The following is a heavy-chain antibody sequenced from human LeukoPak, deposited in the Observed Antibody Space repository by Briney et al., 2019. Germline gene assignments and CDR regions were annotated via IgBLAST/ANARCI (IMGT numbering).Heavy chain of an antibody. Sequence: PETLTLICTVFGGFISRFYWIWTRHPPGKGLVVIGYISYSGGTNFNPSHKSRVTISVDTSKNKHFLTLSSVSAPDTAVYYCWSDLDSSGWYVFGDRGQGNLVTVSS. J-gene: IGHJ4*02. D-gene: IGHD6-19*01. CDR2: ISYSGGT. CDR1: GGFISRFY. CDR3: WSDLDSSGWYVFGD. V-gene: IGHV4-59*01.